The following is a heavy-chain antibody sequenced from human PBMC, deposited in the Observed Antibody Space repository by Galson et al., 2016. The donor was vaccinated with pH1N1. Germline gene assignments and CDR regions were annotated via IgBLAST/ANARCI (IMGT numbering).Heavy chain of an antibody. V-gene: IGHV1-69*02. Sequence: SVKVSCKASGGTFTSYTITWVRQAPGQGLEWMGRMIPILGLLNYAQKFQGRVTTTADKSRSTAYMELSSLKSEDTAVYFCARARGHAAMDPFDFWGQGTLVTVSS. CDR1: GGTFTSYT. CDR2: MIPILGLL. J-gene: IGHJ4*02. CDR3: ARARGHAAMDPFDF. D-gene: IGHD5-18*01.